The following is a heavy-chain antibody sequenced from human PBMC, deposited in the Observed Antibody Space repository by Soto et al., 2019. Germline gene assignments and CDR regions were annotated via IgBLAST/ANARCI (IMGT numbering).Heavy chain of an antibody. J-gene: IGHJ4*02. D-gene: IGHD6-19*01. V-gene: IGHV3-73*01. CDR1: GFTFSGSA. CDR2: IRSKANSYAT. CDR3: TRQLGTAVADNFDY. Sequence: EVQLVESGGGLVQPGGSLKLSCAASGFTFSGSAMHWVRQASGKGLEWVGRIRSKANSYATAYAASVKGRFTISRDDSKNTAYLQMNSLKTEDTAVYYCTRQLGTAVADNFDYWGQGTLVTVSS.